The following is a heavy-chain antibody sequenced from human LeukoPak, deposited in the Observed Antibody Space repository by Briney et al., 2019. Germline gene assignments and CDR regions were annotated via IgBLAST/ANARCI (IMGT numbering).Heavy chain of an antibody. CDR3: ARAFGIAAARLDY. J-gene: IGHJ4*02. CDR1: GFTFSSYS. CDR2: ISSSSSYI. Sequence: GGSLRLSCAASGFTFSSYSMNWVRQAPGKGLKRVSSISSSSSYIYYADSVKGRFTISRDNAKNSLYLQMNSLRAEDTAVYYCARAFGIAAARLDYWGQGTLVTVSS. V-gene: IGHV3-21*01. D-gene: IGHD6-13*01.